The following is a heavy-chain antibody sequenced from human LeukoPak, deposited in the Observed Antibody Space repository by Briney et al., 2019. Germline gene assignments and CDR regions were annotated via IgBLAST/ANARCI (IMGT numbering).Heavy chain of an antibody. J-gene: IGHJ4*02. V-gene: IGHV4-39*01. Sequence: SETLSLTCTVSGGSISSSSYYWGWIRQPPGKGLEWIGSIYYSGSTYYNPSLKSRVTISVDTSKNHFSLKLSSVTAADTAVYYCARNLIVGATPDYFDYWGQGTLVTVSS. CDR1: GGSISSSSYY. D-gene: IGHD1-26*01. CDR2: IYYSGST. CDR3: ARNLIVGATPDYFDY.